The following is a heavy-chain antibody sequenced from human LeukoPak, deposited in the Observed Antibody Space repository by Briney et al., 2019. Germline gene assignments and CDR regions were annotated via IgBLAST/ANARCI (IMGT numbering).Heavy chain of an antibody. Sequence: ASVKVSCKASGYTFTSYYMHWVRQAPGQGLEWMGIINPSGGSTSYAQKFQGRVTMTRDTSTSTVYMELSSLRSEDTAVYYCARGGSSITIFGVVRSNWFDPWGQGTLVTVSS. V-gene: IGHV1-46*01. CDR3: ARGGSSITIFGVVRSNWFDP. D-gene: IGHD3-3*01. CDR2: INPSGGST. CDR1: GYTFTSYY. J-gene: IGHJ5*02.